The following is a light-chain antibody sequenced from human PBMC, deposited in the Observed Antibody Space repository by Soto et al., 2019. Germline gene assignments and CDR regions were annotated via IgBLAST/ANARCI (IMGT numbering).Light chain of an antibody. Sequence: EIVLTQSPGTLSLSPGERATLSCRASQSVRSSYLAWFQQKPGRAPRLLIYGASSRDTGIPDRFSGSGSGTDFTLTISRLEPEDFALYYGQQYGTNPKTFGGGTKVEIK. CDR1: QSVRSSY. CDR2: GAS. J-gene: IGKJ4*01. V-gene: IGKV3-20*01. CDR3: QQYGTNPKT.